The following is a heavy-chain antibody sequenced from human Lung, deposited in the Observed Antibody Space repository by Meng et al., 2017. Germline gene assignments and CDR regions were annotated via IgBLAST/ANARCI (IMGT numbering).Heavy chain of an antibody. CDR2: INPKSGDT. CDR3: ARDEDISAAGKLFGDY. V-gene: IGHV1-2*06. CDR1: GYTFPDYW. D-gene: IGHD6-13*01. J-gene: IGHJ4*02. Sequence: GQLVKSAADVKNPGAPVKVSCKASGYTFPDYWLHWVRRAPGQGLEWMGRINPKSGDTHYAQRFQGRVTMTGDTSISTAYMELSGLRSDDTAMYYCARDEDISAAGKLFGDYWGQGTLVTVSS.